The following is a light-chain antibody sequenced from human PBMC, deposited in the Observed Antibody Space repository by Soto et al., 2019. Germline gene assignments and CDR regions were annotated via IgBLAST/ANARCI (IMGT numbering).Light chain of an antibody. Sequence: QSVLTQPASVSGSPGQSITISCTGTTSDVGGYNYVSWYQHHPGKAPKLMIYAVSNRPSGVSDRFSGSKAGNTASLTIPGLQAEDEADYYCSSYTSRSLVVIGGGTKVTVL. CDR1: TSDVGGYNY. V-gene: IGLV2-14*03. J-gene: IGLJ2*01. CDR2: AVS. CDR3: SSYTSRSLVV.